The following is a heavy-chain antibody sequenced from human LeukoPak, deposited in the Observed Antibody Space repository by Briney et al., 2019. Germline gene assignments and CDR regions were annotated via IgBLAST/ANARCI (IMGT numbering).Heavy chain of an antibody. J-gene: IGHJ4*02. Sequence: TWGSLRLSCAASGFTFSSYSINWVRQVPGKGLEWVSSISSSSSYIKYADSVKGRFTISRDNAKNSLYLQMNSLRAEDTAVYYCAKGQLAAACTFWGQGTLVTVSS. V-gene: IGHV3-21*01. D-gene: IGHD6-13*01. CDR3: AKGQLAAACTF. CDR2: ISSSSSYI. CDR1: GFTFSSYS.